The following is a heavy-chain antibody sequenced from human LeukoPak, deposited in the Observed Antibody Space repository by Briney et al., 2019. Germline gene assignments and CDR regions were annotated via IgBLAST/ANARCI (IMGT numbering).Heavy chain of an antibody. CDR2: ISWNSGSI. CDR1: GFTFGDYA. D-gene: IGHD2-15*01. CDR3: AKMELHCSGGSCYKFFRY. V-gene: IGHV3-9*01. Sequence: SLRLSCAASGFTFGDYAMHWVRQAPGKGLEWVSGISWNSGSIGYADSVKGRFTISRDNAKNSLYLQMNSLRAEDTALYYCAKMELHCSGGSCYKFFRYWGQGTLVTVSS. J-gene: IGHJ4*02.